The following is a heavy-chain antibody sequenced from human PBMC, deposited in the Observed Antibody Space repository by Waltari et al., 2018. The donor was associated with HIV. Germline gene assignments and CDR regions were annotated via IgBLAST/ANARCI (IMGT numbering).Heavy chain of an antibody. D-gene: IGHD3-10*01. Sequence: EVQLLESGGGLVQPGGSLRLSCAASGFTFSGYAMSWVRQAPGKGLGGVSAMSSGGGSTCHADSVKGRFTVSRDNSKNTLYLQMNGLRVEDTAVYYCAKGLSVYYGSGSYPADYWGQGTLVTVSS. CDR3: AKGLSVYYGSGSYPADY. CDR1: GFTFSGYA. CDR2: MSSGGGST. J-gene: IGHJ4*02. V-gene: IGHV3-23*01.